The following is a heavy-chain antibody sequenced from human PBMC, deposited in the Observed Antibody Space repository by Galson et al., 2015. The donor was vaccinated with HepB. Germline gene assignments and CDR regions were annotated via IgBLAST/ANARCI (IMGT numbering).Heavy chain of an antibody. D-gene: IGHD5-12*01. J-gene: IGHJ3*02. CDR2: IYPGDSDT. Sequence: QSGAEVKKSGESLKISCKGSGSSFINYWIAWVRQMPGKGLEWMGIIYPGDSDTRYSPSFQGQVTISADKSISTAYLQWSSLKASDTAMYYCARHGYEAAHNAFDIWGQGTMVTVSS. V-gene: IGHV5-51*01. CDR3: ARHGYEAAHNAFDI. CDR1: GSSFINYW.